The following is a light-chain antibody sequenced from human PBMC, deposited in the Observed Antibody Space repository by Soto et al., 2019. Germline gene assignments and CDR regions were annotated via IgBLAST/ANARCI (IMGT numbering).Light chain of an antibody. CDR2: GAS. J-gene: IGKJ1*01. CDR3: QQYFEWPPMT. V-gene: IGKV3-15*01. Sequence: EVVMTQSPATLSVSPGERATLSCRARETVATNLAWYQQKPGQAPRLLISGASTRAAGISDRFRGSGSGTEFTLTISSLRYEDSAIYYCQQYFEWPPMTFGQGTKVEI. CDR1: ETVATN.